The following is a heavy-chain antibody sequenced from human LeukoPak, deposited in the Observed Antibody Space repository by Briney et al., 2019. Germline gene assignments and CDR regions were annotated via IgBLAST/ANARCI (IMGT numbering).Heavy chain of an antibody. J-gene: IGHJ1*01. CDR1: GGSISSSSHY. D-gene: IGHD3-22*01. V-gene: IGHV4-39*07. Sequence: PSETLSLTCTVSGGSISSSSHYWGWIRQPPGKGLEWIGSIYYSGSTYYNPSLKSRVTISVYTSKNQFSLKLSSVTAADTAVYYCARLKYYYDSSGYRAEYFQHWGQGTLVTVPS. CDR3: ARLKYYYDSSGYRAEYFQH. CDR2: IYYSGST.